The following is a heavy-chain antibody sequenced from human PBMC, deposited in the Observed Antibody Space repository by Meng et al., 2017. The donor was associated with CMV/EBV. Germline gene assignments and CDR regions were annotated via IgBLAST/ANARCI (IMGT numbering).Heavy chain of an antibody. CDR1: GFTFNTYE. D-gene: IGHD2-2*01. V-gene: IGHV3-48*03. CDR3: ARWYCSTTSCLFDY. CDR2: ISSNGSTI. J-gene: IGHJ4*02. Sequence: GGSLRLSCTASGFTFNTYEMNWVRQAPGKGLEWVSYISSNGSTIFYADFVKGRFTVSRDNPKNSLYLQMNSLRADDTAVYYCARWYCSTTSCLFDYWGQGALVTVSS.